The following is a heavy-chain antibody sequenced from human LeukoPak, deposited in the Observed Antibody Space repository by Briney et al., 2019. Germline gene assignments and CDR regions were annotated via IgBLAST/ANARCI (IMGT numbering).Heavy chain of an antibody. Sequence: GGSLRLSCAASGFTFSSYWMSWVRQAPGKGLEWVANIKQDGSEKYYVDSVKGRFTISRDNAKSSLYLQMNSLRAEDTAVYYCARDHMYYDILTGYYGGYFDYWGQGTLVTVSS. CDR2: IKQDGSEK. D-gene: IGHD3-9*01. J-gene: IGHJ4*02. CDR1: GFTFSSYW. V-gene: IGHV3-7*03. CDR3: ARDHMYYDILTGYYGGYFDY.